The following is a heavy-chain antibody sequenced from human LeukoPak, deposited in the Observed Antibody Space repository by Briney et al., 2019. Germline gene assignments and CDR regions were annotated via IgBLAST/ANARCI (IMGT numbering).Heavy chain of an antibody. Sequence: ASVKVSCKASGYTFTNYGITWVRQAPGQGLEWMGWISIYNGNTDYAQKLQGRVTMTTDTSTNTAYMDLRSLRSEDTAVYYCARVEYSHGQNLESWGQETLVTVSS. CDR3: ARVEYSHGQNLES. J-gene: IGHJ4*02. CDR1: GYTFTNYG. V-gene: IGHV1-18*01. CDR2: ISIYNGNT. D-gene: IGHD5-18*01.